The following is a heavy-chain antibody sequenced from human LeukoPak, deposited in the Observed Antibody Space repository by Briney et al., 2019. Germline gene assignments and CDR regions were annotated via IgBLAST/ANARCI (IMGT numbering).Heavy chain of an antibody. J-gene: IGHJ4*02. Sequence: SETLSLTCTVSGGSISSGSYYWSWIRQPAGKGLEWIGRIYTSGSTNYNPSLKSRVTISVDTSKNQFSLKLSSVTAADTAVYYCARDSGSGSYYPEPYFDYWGQGTLVTVSS. CDR1: GGSISSGSYY. D-gene: IGHD3-10*01. CDR3: ARDSGSGSYYPEPYFDY. V-gene: IGHV4-61*02. CDR2: IYTSGST.